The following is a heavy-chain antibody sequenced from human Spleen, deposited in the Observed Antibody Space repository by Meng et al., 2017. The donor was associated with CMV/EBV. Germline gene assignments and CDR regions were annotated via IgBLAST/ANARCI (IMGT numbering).Heavy chain of an antibody. Sequence: KGSGYSFTTYSYGWVRQVPGKGLEWMGIIYPGDSDTRYSPSFQGHVTTSADKSISTAYLQWSALKAADSAMYYCARGHSSSWFPFDSWGQGTLVTVSS. CDR2: IYPGDSDT. J-gene: IGHJ4*02. CDR1: GYSFTTYS. CDR3: ARGHSSSWFPFDS. V-gene: IGHV5-51*01. D-gene: IGHD6-19*01.